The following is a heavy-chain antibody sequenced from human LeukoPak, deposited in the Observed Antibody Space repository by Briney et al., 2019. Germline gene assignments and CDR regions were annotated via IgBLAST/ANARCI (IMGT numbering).Heavy chain of an antibody. Sequence: PSETLSLTCTVSGGSISSGGYYWSWIRQPPGKGLEWIGYIYHSGSTYYNPSLKSRVTISVDRSKNQFSLKLSSVTAADTAVYYCARESLTPGIAVAGNYWGQGTLVTVSS. CDR3: ARESLTPGIAVAGNY. CDR1: GGSISSGGYY. V-gene: IGHV4-30-2*01. D-gene: IGHD6-19*01. J-gene: IGHJ4*02. CDR2: IYHSGST.